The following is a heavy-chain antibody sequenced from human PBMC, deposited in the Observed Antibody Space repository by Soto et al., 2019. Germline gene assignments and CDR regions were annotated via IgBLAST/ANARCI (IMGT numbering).Heavy chain of an antibody. D-gene: IGHD2-15*01. CDR3: ARVGYCIGGSCYKYQFDY. CDR2: INPSTGNA. CDR1: GYSFTSSY. Sequence: ASVKVSCKASGYSFTSSYLHWVRQAPGQGLEWVGIINPSTGNARYAQNFQGRVTMTRDTSTSTVYMELSSLRSEDTAVYYCARVGYCIGGSCYKYQFDYCGQGTLVTVSS. J-gene: IGHJ4*02. V-gene: IGHV1-46*01.